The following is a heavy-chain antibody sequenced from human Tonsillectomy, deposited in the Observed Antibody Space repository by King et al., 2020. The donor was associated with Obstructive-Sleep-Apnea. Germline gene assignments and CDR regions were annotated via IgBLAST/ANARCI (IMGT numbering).Heavy chain of an antibody. V-gene: IGHV3-74*01. CDR2: INSDGSST. CDR1: GFTFSSYW. Sequence: VQLVESGGGLVQPGGSLRLSCAASGFTFSSYWMHWVRQAPGKGLVWVSRINSDGSSTSYADSVKGRFTISRDNAKNTLYLQMNSLRAEDTAVYYCASPPFSELEGGMDVWGQGTTVTVSS. CDR3: ASPPFSELEGGMDV. J-gene: IGHJ6*02. D-gene: IGHD1-1*01.